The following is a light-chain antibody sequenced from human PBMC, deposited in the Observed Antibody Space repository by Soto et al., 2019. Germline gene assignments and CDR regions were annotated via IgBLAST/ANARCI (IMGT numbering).Light chain of an antibody. Sequence: QSALTQPASVSGSPGQSITISCTGTSSDVGAYSYVSWYQQQPGKAPKLMIYEVINRPSGVSNRFSGSKSGNTASLTISGLRAEDEAYYYCSSFTSSNTGVFGTGTKVTV. CDR2: EVI. J-gene: IGLJ1*01. CDR1: SSDVGAYSY. V-gene: IGLV2-14*01. CDR3: SSFTSSNTGV.